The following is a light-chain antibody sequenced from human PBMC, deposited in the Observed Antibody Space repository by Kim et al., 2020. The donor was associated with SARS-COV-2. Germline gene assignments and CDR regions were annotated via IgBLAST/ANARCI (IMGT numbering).Light chain of an antibody. CDR1: SSDVGGYNY. V-gene: IGLV2-8*01. Sequence: QSALTQPPSASGSPGQSVTISCTGTSSDVGGYNYVSWYQQLPGKAPKFIIYEVSKRPSGVPVRFSGSKSGNTASLTVSGLQAEDEADYYCSSYAGSNIVIFGGGTKLTVL. CDR3: SSYAGSNIVI. CDR2: EVS. J-gene: IGLJ2*01.